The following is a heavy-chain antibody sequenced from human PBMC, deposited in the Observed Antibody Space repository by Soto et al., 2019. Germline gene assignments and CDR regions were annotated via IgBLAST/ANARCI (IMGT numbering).Heavy chain of an antibody. Sequence: QVHLVQSGAEVKKPGASVKVSCKASGYNFIDYDINWVRQSTGQGLEWKGWMTPNSGNTGYAQKFQGRVTLTRDTSIGAAYMELSSLKSEDTAVYYCARNPYGSGLFDPWGQGTLVTVSS. V-gene: IGHV1-8*01. D-gene: IGHD6-19*01. CDR1: GYNFIDYD. CDR3: ARNPYGSGLFDP. CDR2: MTPNSGNT. J-gene: IGHJ5*02.